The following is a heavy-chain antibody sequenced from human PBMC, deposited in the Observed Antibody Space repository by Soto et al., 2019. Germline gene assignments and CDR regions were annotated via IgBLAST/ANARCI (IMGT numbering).Heavy chain of an antibody. D-gene: IGHD1-1*01. CDR2: IIPIFGTA. CDR3: ARRVNWNPDVGFDP. CDR1: GGTFSSYA. Sequence: SVKVSCKASGGTFSSYAISWVRQAPGQGLEWMGGIIPIFGTANYAQKFQGRVTITADESTSTAYMGLSSLRSEDTAVYYCARRVNWNPDVGFDPWGQGTLVTVSS. V-gene: IGHV1-69*13. J-gene: IGHJ5*02.